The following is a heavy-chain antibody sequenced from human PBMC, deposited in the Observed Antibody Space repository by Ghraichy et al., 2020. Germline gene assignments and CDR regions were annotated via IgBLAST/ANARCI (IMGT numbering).Heavy chain of an antibody. Sequence: GGSLRLSCAASGFTFSSYWMHWVRQAPGKGLVWVSRINSDGSSTSYADSVKGRFTISRDNAKNTLYLQMNSLRAEDTAVYYCARAELGYDIDIRTYWYFDLWGRGTVVTVSS. J-gene: IGHJ2*01. CDR2: INSDGSST. CDR1: GFTFSSYW. D-gene: IGHD5-12*01. V-gene: IGHV3-74*01. CDR3: ARAELGYDIDIRTYWYFDL.